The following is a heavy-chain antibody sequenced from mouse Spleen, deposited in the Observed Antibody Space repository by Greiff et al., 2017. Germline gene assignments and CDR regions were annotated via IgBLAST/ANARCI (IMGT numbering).Heavy chain of an antibody. Sequence: VQLQQSGAELVRPGASVTLSCKASGYTFTDYEMHWVKQTPVHGLEWIGAIDPETGGTAYNQKFKGKAILTADKSSSTAYMELRSLTSEDSAVYYCTSYPLFAYWGQGTLVTVSA. J-gene: IGHJ3*01. CDR2: IDPETGGT. CDR1: GYTFTDYE. CDR3: TSYPLFAY. V-gene: IGHV1-15*01.